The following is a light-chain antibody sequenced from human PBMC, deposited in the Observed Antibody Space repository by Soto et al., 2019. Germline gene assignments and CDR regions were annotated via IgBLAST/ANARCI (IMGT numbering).Light chain of an antibody. J-gene: IGKJ5*01. V-gene: IGKV1-39*01. CDR1: QDIIRH. CDR2: AAS. Sequence: IQITQSPTSLSASVGVGVTITSRASQDIIRHLNWYQHKTGRAPRLLIYAASTLQSGVPSRFTGSVSGTEFTLTIRSLQPEDCETYDGQHRYTVPIAFGQGTRLEIK. CDR3: QHRYTVPIA.